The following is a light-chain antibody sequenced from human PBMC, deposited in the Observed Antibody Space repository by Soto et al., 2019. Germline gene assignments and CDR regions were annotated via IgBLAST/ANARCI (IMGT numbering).Light chain of an antibody. CDR2: AAS. V-gene: IGKV1-8*01. CDR1: QGISSY. CDR3: QQYYSYPPYT. Sequence: AIRMTQSPSSFSASTGDRVTITCRASQGISSYFAWYQQKPGKAPKLLIFAASSLQSGVPSRFSGSGSGTEFSLTISCLQSEDFATYYCQQYYSYPPYTFGQGTKLEIK. J-gene: IGKJ2*01.